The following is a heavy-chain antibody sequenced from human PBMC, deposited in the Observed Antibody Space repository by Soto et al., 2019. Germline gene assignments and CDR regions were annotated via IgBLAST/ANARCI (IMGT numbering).Heavy chain of an antibody. J-gene: IGHJ4*02. CDR2: ISGSGGST. CDR1: GFTFSCYA. CDR3: AKAHGYCSGGSCYLVDY. V-gene: IGHV3-23*01. D-gene: IGHD2-15*01. Sequence: EVQLLESGGGLVQPGGSLRLYCAASGFTFSCYAMSWVRQAPGKGLEWGSAISGSGGSTYYADSVKGRFTISRDNSKNTLYLQMDSLRAEDTAVYYCAKAHGYCSGGSCYLVDYWGQGNLVTVS.